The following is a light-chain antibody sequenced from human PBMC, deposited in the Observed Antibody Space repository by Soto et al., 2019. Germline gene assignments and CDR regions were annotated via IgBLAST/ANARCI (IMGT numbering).Light chain of an antibody. CDR1: QRVSSSY. CDR3: QQYGSSSWT. V-gene: IGKV3-20*01. Sequence: EIVLTQSPGTLSLSPGERATPPCRASQRVSSSYLAWYQQKPGQAPRLLIYGASSRTTGIPDRFSGSGSETDFTLTISRLEPEDFAVYYCQQYGSSSWTFGQGTKVEIK. J-gene: IGKJ1*01. CDR2: GAS.